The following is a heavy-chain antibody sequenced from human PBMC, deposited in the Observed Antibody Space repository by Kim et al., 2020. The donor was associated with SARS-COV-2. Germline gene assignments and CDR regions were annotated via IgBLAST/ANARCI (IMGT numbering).Heavy chain of an antibody. CDR3: ARLLWFGESWFDP. Sequence: KSNPSPKSRVTISVDKSKNQCSLKRSSVTAADTAVYYCARLLWFGESWFDPWGQGTLVAVSS. J-gene: IGHJ5*02. D-gene: IGHD3-10*01. V-gene: IGHV4-4*02.